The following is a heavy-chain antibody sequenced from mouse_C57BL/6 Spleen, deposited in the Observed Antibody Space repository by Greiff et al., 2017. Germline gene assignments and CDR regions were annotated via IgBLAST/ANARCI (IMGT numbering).Heavy chain of an antibody. D-gene: IGHD1-1*01. Sequence: QVQLQQPGAELVKPGASVKLSCKASGYTFTSYWMHWVKQRPGQGLEWIGMIHPTSGSTNYNAKFKSKATLTADKSSSTAYMQLSSLTSENTAVYYCAGGIYYYGSSYDAMDYWGQGTSVTVSS. V-gene: IGHV1-64*01. CDR1: GYTFTSYW. CDR3: AGGIYYYGSSYDAMDY. J-gene: IGHJ4*01. CDR2: IHPTSGST.